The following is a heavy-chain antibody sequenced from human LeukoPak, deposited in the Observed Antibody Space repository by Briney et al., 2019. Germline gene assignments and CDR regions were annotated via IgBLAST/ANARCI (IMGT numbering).Heavy chain of an antibody. CDR1: GFTSSSYG. J-gene: IGHJ4*02. CDR2: ISYDGSNK. D-gene: IGHD6-19*01. Sequence: GGSLRLSCAASGFTSSSYGMHWVRQAPGKGLEWVAVISYDGSNKYYADSVKGRFTISRDNSKNTLYLQMNSLRAEDTAVYYCAKDSRYSSGWYPDPDYWGQGALVTVSS. CDR3: AKDSRYSSGWYPDPDY. V-gene: IGHV3-30*18.